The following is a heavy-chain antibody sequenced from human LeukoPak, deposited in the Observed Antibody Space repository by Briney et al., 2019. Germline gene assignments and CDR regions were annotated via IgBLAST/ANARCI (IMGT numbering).Heavy chain of an antibody. CDR3: ARRVRGYGGTLFDY. CDR1: GGSIGTYY. Sequence: SSETLSLTCSVSGGSIGTYYWGWIWQPPGKGLEWIGYIYYSGSTRHNPSLKGRVTISADTSKNQFSLKLSSVTAADTAVYYCARRVRGYGGTLFDYWGQGTLVTVSS. CDR2: IYYSGST. D-gene: IGHD4-23*01. V-gene: IGHV4-59*08. J-gene: IGHJ4*02.